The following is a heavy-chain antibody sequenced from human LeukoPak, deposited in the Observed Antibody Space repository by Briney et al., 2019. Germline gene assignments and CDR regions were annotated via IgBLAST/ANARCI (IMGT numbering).Heavy chain of an antibody. Sequence: SETLSLTCTVSGGSISSGDYYWSWIRQPPGKGLEWIGYIYYSGSTYYNPSLESRVTISVDTSKNQFSLKLSSVTAADTAVYYCARDRGGATWFDYWGQGTLVTVSS. J-gene: IGHJ4*02. CDR2: IYYSGST. V-gene: IGHV4-30-4*08. D-gene: IGHD1-26*01. CDR1: GGSISSGDYY. CDR3: ARDRGGATWFDY.